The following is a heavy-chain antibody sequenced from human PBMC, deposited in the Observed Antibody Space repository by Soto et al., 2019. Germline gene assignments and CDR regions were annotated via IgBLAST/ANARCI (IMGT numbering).Heavy chain of an antibody. CDR1: GGTYSIYA. CDR3: ARGVYSSSWYYFDY. V-gene: IGHV1-69*13. D-gene: IGHD6-13*01. J-gene: IGHJ4*02. Sequence: ALVKVSCQTSGGTYSIYAISWGRQATGQGLEWMGGIIPIFGTANYAQKFQGRVTITADESTSTAYMELSSLRSEDTAVYYCARGVYSSSWYYFDYWGQGTLVTVSS. CDR2: IIPIFGTA.